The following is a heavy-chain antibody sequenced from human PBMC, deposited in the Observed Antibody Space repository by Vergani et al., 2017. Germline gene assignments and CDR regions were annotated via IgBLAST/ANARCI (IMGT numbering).Heavy chain of an antibody. Sequence: QVQLQESGPGLVKPSETLSLTCTVSGGPISSYYWSWIRQPPGKGLEWIGYIYYSGSTNYNPSLKSRVTISVDTSKNQFSLKLSSVTAADTAVYYCARSLYSGSYFSYDYWGQGTLVTVSS. CDR3: ARSLYSGSYFSYDY. CDR2: IYYSGST. J-gene: IGHJ4*02. CDR1: GGPISSYY. D-gene: IGHD1-26*01. V-gene: IGHV4-59*01.